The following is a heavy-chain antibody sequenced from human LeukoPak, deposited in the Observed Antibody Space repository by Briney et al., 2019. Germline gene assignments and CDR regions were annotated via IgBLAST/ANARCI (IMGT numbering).Heavy chain of an antibody. CDR3: ARVLRYCSGGNCYSGGLGYMDV. CDR2: ISGSGSGGST. J-gene: IGHJ6*03. Sequence: PGGSLRLSCAASGFTFSRYAMSWVRQAPGKGLEWVSGISGSGSGGSTYYADSVKGRFTISRDNAKNSLFLQMNSLRAEDTAVYYCARVLRYCSGGNCYSGGLGYMDVWGKGTTVTISS. V-gene: IGHV3-23*01. D-gene: IGHD2-15*01. CDR1: GFTFSRYA.